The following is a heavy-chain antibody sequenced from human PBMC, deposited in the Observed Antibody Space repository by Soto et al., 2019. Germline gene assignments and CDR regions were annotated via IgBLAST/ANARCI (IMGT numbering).Heavy chain of an antibody. J-gene: IGHJ6*02. CDR3: ARDAGVATIPRYYYGMDV. Sequence: QVHLQESGPGLVKPSQTLSLTCTVSGGSISSADYYWGWVRQPPGKGLQWIGYIYYRGSPYYNPSLKSRVTIPVDTSRNQFSLRLSSVTAADTAVYYCARDAGVATIPRYYYGMDVWGQGTTVTVSS. V-gene: IGHV4-30-4*01. CDR1: GGSISSADYY. D-gene: IGHD5-12*01. CDR2: IYYRGSP.